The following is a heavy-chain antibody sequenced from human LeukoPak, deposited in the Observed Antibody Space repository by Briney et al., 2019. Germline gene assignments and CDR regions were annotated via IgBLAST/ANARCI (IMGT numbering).Heavy chain of an antibody. J-gene: IGHJ4*02. D-gene: IGHD3-3*01. V-gene: IGHV4-38-2*01. CDR3: ARGRRTIFGVVTPHFDY. CDR2: IYHSGST. Sequence: PSETLSLTCAVSGYSISSGYYWGWIRQPPGKGLEWIGSIYHSGSTYYNPSLKSRVTISVDTSKNQFSLRVNSMTAADTAVYYCARGRRTIFGVVTPHFDYWGQGTLVTVSS. CDR1: GYSISSGYY.